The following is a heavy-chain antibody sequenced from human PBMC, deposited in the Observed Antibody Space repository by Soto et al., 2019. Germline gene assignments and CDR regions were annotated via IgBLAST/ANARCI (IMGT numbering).Heavy chain of an antibody. Sequence: SVKVSCKASGGTFSSYAISWVRQAPGQGLEWMGGIIPIFGTANYAQKFQGRVTITADESTSTAYMELSSLRSEDTAVYYCARGGITMVRGVIINTFDYWGQGSLVTVSS. V-gene: IGHV1-69*13. CDR1: GGTFSSYA. CDR2: IIPIFGTA. D-gene: IGHD3-10*01. CDR3: ARGGITMVRGVIINTFDY. J-gene: IGHJ4*02.